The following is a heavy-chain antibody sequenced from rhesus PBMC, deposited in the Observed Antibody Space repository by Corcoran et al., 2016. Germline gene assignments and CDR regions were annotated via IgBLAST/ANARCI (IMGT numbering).Heavy chain of an antibody. J-gene: IGHJ4*01. CDR1: GGSFSSYW. CDR2: INGNSGST. V-gene: IGHV4-80*01. CDR3: ARLTYYYDSGYFDY. D-gene: IGHD3-28*01. Sequence: QVQLQESGPGLVKPSETLSLTCAVSGGSFSSYWWSWIRQPPGEGLVWIGEINGNSGSTNYNPSLKSRVNSSKDASKNQFSLKLSSVTAADTAVYYCARLTYYYDSGYFDYWGQGVLVTVSS.